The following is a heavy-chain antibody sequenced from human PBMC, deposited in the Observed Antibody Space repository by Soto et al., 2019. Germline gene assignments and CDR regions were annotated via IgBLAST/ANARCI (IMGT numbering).Heavy chain of an antibody. CDR3: ARRNWNYGAFDI. V-gene: IGHV3-23*01. Sequence: LRLSCAASGFTFSSYAMSWVRQAPGKGLEWVSGISGSGSSTYYADSVKGRFTISRDNSKNTLYLQVNSLRADDTAVYYCARRNWNYGAFDIWGQGTMVTVSS. D-gene: IGHD1-7*01. CDR1: GFTFSSYA. J-gene: IGHJ3*02. CDR2: ISGSGSST.